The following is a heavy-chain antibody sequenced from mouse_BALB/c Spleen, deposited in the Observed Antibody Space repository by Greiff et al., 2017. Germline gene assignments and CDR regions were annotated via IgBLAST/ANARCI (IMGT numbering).Heavy chain of an antibody. CDR2: ISSGGST. D-gene: IGHD1-2*01. J-gene: IGHJ3*01. Sequence: EVQLVESGGGLVKPGGSLKLSCAASGFTFSSYAMSWVRQTPEKRLEWVASISSGGSTYYPESGKGRFTISRDNARNILYLQMSSLRSEDTAMYYCARGELRLRGFAYWGQGTLVTVSA. V-gene: IGHV5-6-5*01. CDR1: GFTFSSYA. CDR3: ARGELRLRGFAY.